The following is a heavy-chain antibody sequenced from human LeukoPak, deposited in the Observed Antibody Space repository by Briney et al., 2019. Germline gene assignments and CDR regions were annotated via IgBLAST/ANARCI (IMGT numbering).Heavy chain of an antibody. V-gene: IGHV1-3*01. Sequence: ASVKVSCKGSGYRFDNYAIHWMRQAPGQRLEWLGYINVGNGDTRYSQDFEDRVILSRDTSADTAYMELTSLKSDDSAVYFCARGIFGVVNWFDPWGQGTLVTVSS. CDR1: GYRFDNYA. CDR3: ARGIFGVVNWFDP. D-gene: IGHD3-3*02. CDR2: INVGNGDT. J-gene: IGHJ5*02.